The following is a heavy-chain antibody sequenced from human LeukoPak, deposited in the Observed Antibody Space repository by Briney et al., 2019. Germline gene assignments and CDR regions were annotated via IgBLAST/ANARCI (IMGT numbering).Heavy chain of an antibody. CDR1: GFTFSSYT. CDR3: ARKRPNYFDY. Sequence: PGGSLRLSCAASGFTFSSYTINWVRQAPGKGLEWVSYISSSSSTIYYADSVKGRFTISRDNAKNSLYLQMNSLRDEDTAVYYCARKRPNYFDYWGQGTLVTVSS. CDR2: ISSSSSTI. J-gene: IGHJ4*02. V-gene: IGHV3-48*02.